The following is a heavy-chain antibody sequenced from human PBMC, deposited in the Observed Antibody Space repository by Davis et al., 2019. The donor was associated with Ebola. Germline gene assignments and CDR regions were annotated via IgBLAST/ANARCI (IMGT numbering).Heavy chain of an antibody. CDR2: IYTSGST. CDR3: SRVPGSSSWYPRGGWFDP. V-gene: IGHV4-61*09. CDR1: GGSISSGSYY. D-gene: IGHD6-13*01. Sequence: PSETLSLTCTVSGGSISSGSYYWSWIRQPAGKGLEWIGHIYTSGSTDFNPSLKSRLTISVDTSKNQFSLKLSSVTAADTAVYYCSRVPGSSSWYPRGGWFDPWGQGTLVTVSS. J-gene: IGHJ5*02.